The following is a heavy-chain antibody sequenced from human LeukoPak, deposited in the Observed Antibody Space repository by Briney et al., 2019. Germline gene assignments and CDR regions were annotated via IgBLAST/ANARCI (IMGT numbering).Heavy chain of an antibody. CDR1: AGSISSYY. J-gene: IGHJ6*03. CDR2: IYYSGST. V-gene: IGHV4-59*12. D-gene: IGHD6-13*01. Sequence: PSETLSLTCTVSAGSISSYYWIWLRQPPGKGLEWIGYIYYSGSTNYNPSLKRRVTISVDTSNNQFSLKRSAVTAADTAVYYCGRELYSSSWYPSDYYYYYMDVWGKGTTVTVSS. CDR3: GRELYSSSWYPSDYYYYYMDV.